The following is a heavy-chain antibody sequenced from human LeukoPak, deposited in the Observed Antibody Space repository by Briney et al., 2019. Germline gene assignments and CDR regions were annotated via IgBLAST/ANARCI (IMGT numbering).Heavy chain of an antibody. CDR1: GGSISSSSYY. J-gene: IGHJ3*02. CDR3: ARGQRAGSSSYDLDAFDI. Sequence: PSETLSLTCTVSGGSISSSSYYWGWIRQPPGKGLEWIGSIYYSGSTYYNPSLKSRVTISIDTSKNQFSLKLSSVTAADTAVYYCARGQRAGSSSYDLDAFDIWGQGTMVTVSS. D-gene: IGHD6-13*01. V-gene: IGHV4-39*07. CDR2: IYYSGST.